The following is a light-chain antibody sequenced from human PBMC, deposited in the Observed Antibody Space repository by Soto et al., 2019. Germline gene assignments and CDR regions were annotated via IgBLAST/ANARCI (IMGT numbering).Light chain of an antibody. CDR3: HQFGYSPRT. Sequence: DIVLTQSPDTLSLSPGERSTLSCRASRTVIRNNLAWHQQKPGQTPRLLIYGASSRATDIPDRFSGSGSGTDFTLAIRRLEPEDFAVYYCHQFGYSPRTFGQGTKVDIK. CDR2: GAS. J-gene: IGKJ1*01. CDR1: RTVIRNN. V-gene: IGKV3-20*01.